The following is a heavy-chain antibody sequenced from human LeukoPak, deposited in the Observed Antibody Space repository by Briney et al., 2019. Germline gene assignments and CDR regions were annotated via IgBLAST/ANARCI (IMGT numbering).Heavy chain of an antibody. CDR3: TTTPHWLAFDY. CDR2: IYYSGSS. Sequence: ETLSLTCTVSGGSVSSRRYYWSWIRQPPGKGLEWIVYIYYSGSSNYNPSLASRVTMSVDTSKNQFSLNLSSLTAADTAVYYCTTTPHWLAFDYWGQGTLVTVSS. J-gene: IGHJ4*02. D-gene: IGHD6-19*01. V-gene: IGHV4-61*01. CDR1: GGSVSSRRYY.